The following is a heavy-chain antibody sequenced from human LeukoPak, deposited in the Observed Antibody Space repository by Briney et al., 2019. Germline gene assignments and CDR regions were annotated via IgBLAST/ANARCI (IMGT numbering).Heavy chain of an antibody. J-gene: IGHJ3*02. CDR3: TTFPSGFDI. D-gene: IGHD3-3*01. CDR1: GFTFSNAW. V-gene: IGHV3-15*05. CDR2: IKSKNDGGTT. Sequence: GGSLRLSCTASGFTFSNAWMSWVRQAPGKGLEWVGRIKSKNDGGTTDYAAPVKGRVTISRDDSKNTLYLQRNSLKTEDTALYYCTTFPSGFDIWGQGTMVTVSS.